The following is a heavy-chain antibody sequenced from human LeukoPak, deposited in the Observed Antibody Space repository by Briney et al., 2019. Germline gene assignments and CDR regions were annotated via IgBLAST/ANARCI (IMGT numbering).Heavy chain of an antibody. J-gene: IGHJ4*02. D-gene: IGHD1-26*01. CDR2: INIRNYI. V-gene: IGHV3-69-1*01. CDR1: GFTFSNYD. Sequence: GGSLRLSCATSGFTFSNYDMNWVRQAPGKGLEWVSSINIRNYIYYADSVKGRFTISRDNAKNSLYLQMNSLRAEDTAVYYCARAPRVGATSSDYWGQGTLVTVSS. CDR3: ARAPRVGATSSDY.